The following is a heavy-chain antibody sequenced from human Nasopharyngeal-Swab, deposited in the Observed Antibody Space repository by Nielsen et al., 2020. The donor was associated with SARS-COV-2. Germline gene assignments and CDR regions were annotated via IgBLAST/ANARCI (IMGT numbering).Heavy chain of an antibody. CDR1: GFTFSSYE. CDR2: ISSSGSTI. V-gene: IGHV3-48*03. Sequence: GSLKISCAASGFTFSSYEMNWVRQAPGKGLEWVSYISSSGSTIYYADSVKGRFTISRDNAKNSLYLQMNSLRAEDTAVYYCSSVGWYYYYYGMDVWGQGTTVTVSS. D-gene: IGHD6-19*01. CDR3: SSVGWYYYYYGMDV. J-gene: IGHJ6*02.